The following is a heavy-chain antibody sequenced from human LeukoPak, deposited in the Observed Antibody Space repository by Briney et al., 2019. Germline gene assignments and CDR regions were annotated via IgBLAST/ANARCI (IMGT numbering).Heavy chain of an antibody. D-gene: IGHD3-10*01. Sequence: GGSLRLSCSASGFTFSSYAMHWVRQAPGKGLEYVSAISSNGGSTYYADSVKGRFTISRDNSKNTLYLQMSSLRAKDTAVYYCVKDRYIRYGSGSYPYYFDYWGQGTLVTVSS. CDR3: VKDRYIRYGSGSYPYYFDY. V-gene: IGHV3-64D*09. J-gene: IGHJ4*02. CDR1: GFTFSSYA. CDR2: ISSNGGST.